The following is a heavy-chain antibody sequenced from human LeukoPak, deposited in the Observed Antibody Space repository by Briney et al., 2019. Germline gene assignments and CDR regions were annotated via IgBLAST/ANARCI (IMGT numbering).Heavy chain of an antibody. J-gene: IGHJ4*02. CDR2: LSYDGSGS. Sequence: GGSLRLSCAASGFTFSSYAIHWVPRPPGKGRGGGAVLSYDGSGSYFADSVKGRFTISRDNSKSTLSLQMNRLRIEDTAIYYCARDQLAYSGYDTLFDYWGPGTLVTVSS. D-gene: IGHD5-12*01. V-gene: IGHV3-30*04. CDR1: GFTFSSYA. CDR3: ARDQLAYSGYDTLFDY.